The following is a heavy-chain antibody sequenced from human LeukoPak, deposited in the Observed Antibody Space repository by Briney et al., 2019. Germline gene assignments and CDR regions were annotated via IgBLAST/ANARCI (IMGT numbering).Heavy chain of an antibody. V-gene: IGHV3-23*01. Sequence: PGGSLRLSCAASGFTFSSYVMSWVRQAPGKGLEWVSGISGSGGSTYYADFVKGRFTISSDNSKNTLDLQMNSLRAEDTAVYYCAKPGRIMITFGGVIVPSFDYWGQGTLVTVSS. CDR3: AKPGRIMITFGGVIVPSFDY. CDR1: GFTFSSYV. D-gene: IGHD3-16*02. CDR2: ISGSGGST. J-gene: IGHJ4*02.